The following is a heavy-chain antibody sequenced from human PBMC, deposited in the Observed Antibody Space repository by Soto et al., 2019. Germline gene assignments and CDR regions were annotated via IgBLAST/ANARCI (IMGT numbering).Heavy chain of an antibody. Sequence: QITLKESGPTLVKPTQTLTLTCTFSGFSLSTSGVGVGWIRQPPGKALEWLALIYCDDDKRYSPSLKSRLTITKDTSKDQVVLTMTNMDPVDTATYYWAHTPEWAYYFAYGGQGTLVTVSS. J-gene: IGHJ4*02. V-gene: IGHV2-5*02. CDR3: AHTPEWAYYFAY. CDR2: IYCDDDK. CDR1: GFSLSTSGVG. D-gene: IGHD1-26*01.